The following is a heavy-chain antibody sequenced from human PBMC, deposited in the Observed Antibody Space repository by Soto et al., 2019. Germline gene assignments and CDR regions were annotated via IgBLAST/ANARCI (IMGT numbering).Heavy chain of an antibody. J-gene: IGHJ4*02. V-gene: IGHV4-30-4*01. CDR1: GGSISSGDYY. D-gene: IGHD2-2*01. CDR3: ARVSKIRVSTSVPDY. Sequence: LCGGSISSGDYYWSWIRQPPGKGLEWIGYIYYSGSTYYNPSLKSRVTISVDTSKNQFSLKLSSVTAADTAVYYWARVSKIRVSTSVPDYWGQGTLVTVSS. CDR2: IYYSGST.